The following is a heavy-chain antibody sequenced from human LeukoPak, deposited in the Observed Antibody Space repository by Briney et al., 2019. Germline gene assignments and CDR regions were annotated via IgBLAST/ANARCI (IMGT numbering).Heavy chain of an antibody. CDR3: ATAGEDSSSWDFDY. J-gene: IGHJ4*02. V-gene: IGHV1-69*01. D-gene: IGHD6-13*01. CDR1: GGTFSSYA. CDR2: IIPIFGTA. Sequence: ASVKVSCKASGGTFSSYAISWERQAPGQGLEWMGGIIPIFGTANYAQKFQGRVTITADESTSTAYMELSSLRSEDTAVYYCATAGEDSSSWDFDYWGQGTLVTVSS.